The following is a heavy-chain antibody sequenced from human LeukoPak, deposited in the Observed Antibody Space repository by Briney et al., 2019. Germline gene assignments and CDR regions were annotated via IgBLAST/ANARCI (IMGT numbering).Heavy chain of an antibody. Sequence: KTGRSLRLSCAASGFSFSSYGMHWVRQAPGKGLEWLSYISSSGSTMSYADSVKGRFTISRDNAKNTLCLQMNSLRAEDTAVYYCARVWKYAAGYGMDVWGQGTTVTVSS. V-gene: IGHV3-48*04. CDR3: ARVWKYAAGYGMDV. CDR1: GFSFSSYG. D-gene: IGHD6-25*01. J-gene: IGHJ6*02. CDR2: ISSSGSTM.